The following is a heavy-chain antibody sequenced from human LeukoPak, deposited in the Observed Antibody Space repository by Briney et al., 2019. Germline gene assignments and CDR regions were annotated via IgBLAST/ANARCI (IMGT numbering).Heavy chain of an antibody. D-gene: IGHD5-24*01. CDR2: ISYDGSNK. J-gene: IGHJ4*02. CDR1: GFTFSSYW. V-gene: IGHV3-30*03. CDR3: ARGWLQLPFDY. Sequence: GGSLRLSCAASGFTFSSYWMSWVRQAPGKGLEWVAVISYDGSNKYYADSVKGRFTISRDNSKNTLYLQMNSLRAEDTAVYYCARGWLQLPFDYWGQGTLVTVSS.